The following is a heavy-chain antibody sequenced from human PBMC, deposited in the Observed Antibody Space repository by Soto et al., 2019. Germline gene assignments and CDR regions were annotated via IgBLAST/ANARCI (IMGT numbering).Heavy chain of an antibody. CDR2: ISYDGSNK. CDR1: GFTFSSYA. D-gene: IGHD6-25*01. V-gene: IGHV3-30-3*01. J-gene: IGHJ4*02. Sequence: QVQLVESGGGVAQPGRSLRLSCAASGFTFSSYAMHWVREAPGKGLEWVAVISYDGSNKYYADSVKGRFTISRDNSKNPLYLQMNSLRAEDTAVYYCAREVGRIAAAGGDFDYWGQGTLVTVSS. CDR3: AREVGRIAAAGGDFDY.